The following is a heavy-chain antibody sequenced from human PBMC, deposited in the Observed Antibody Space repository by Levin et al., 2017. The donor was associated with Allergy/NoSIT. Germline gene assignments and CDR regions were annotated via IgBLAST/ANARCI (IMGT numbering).Heavy chain of an antibody. CDR3: ARYNYGNYFDY. V-gene: IGHV2-70*04. D-gene: IGHD1-1*01. CDR1: GFSLSTSGMR. Sequence: QTLSLTCTFSGFSLSTSGMRVSWIRQPPGKALEWLARIDWDDDKFYSTSLKTRLTISKDTSKNQVVLTMTNMDPVDTATYYCARYNYGNYFDYWGQGTLVTVSS. J-gene: IGHJ4*02. CDR2: IDWDDDK.